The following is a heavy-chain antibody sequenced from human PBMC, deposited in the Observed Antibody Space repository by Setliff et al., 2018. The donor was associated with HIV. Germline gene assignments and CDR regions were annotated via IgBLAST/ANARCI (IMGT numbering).Heavy chain of an antibody. CDR2: INWNGGST. CDR3: AKVVYSSGWPLP. D-gene: IGHD6-19*01. J-gene: IGHJ5*02. Sequence: GGSLRLSCAASGFTFDDYGMSWVRQAPGKGLEWVSGINWNGGSTGYADSVKGRFTISRDNSKNTLYLQMNSLRAEDTAVYYCAKVVYSSGWPLPWGQGTLVTVSS. V-gene: IGHV3-20*04. CDR1: GFTFDDYG.